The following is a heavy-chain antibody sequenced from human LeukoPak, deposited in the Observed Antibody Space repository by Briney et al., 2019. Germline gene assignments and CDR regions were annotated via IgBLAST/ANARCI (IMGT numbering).Heavy chain of an antibody. CDR1: GGSISSYY. V-gene: IGHV4-59*01. J-gene: IGHJ4*02. D-gene: IGHD3-22*01. Sequence: SETLFLTCTVSGGSISSYYWSWIRQPPGKGLEWIGYIYYSGSTNYNPSLKSRVTISVDTSKNQFSLKLSSVTAADTAVYYCARSFHSSGYYWAYWGQGTLVTVSS. CDR3: ARSFHSSGYYWAY. CDR2: IYYSGST.